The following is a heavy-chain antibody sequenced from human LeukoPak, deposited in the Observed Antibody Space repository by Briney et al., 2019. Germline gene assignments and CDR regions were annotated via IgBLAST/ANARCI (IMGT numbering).Heavy chain of an antibody. CDR3: ARPLDSSNNYFDY. D-gene: IGHD6-13*01. CDR2: ISSSSNYM. J-gene: IGHJ4*02. V-gene: IGHV3-21*01. Sequence: GRSLRLSCAASGFTFSRNAMNWVRQAPGKGLEWVSFISSSSNYMSYADSVKGRFTISRDNAKSSLYLHMNSRRAEDTAVYYCARPLDSSNNYFDYWGQGTLVTVSA. CDR1: GFTFSRNA.